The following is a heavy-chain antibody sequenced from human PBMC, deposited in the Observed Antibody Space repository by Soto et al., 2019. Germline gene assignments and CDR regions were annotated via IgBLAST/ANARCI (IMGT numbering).Heavy chain of an antibody. D-gene: IGHD1-26*01. V-gene: IGHV6-1*01. CDR3: ARHQGGCGMDV. CDR2: TYYRSNWNN. Sequence: SQTLSLTCAISGDSVSSKSAAWNCIRQSPSRGLEWLGRTYYRSNWNNDYAVSVKSRITINPDTSKNQFSLQLNSVTPEDTAVYYCARHQGGCGMDVWGQGTTVTVSS. CDR1: GDSVSSKSAA. J-gene: IGHJ6*02.